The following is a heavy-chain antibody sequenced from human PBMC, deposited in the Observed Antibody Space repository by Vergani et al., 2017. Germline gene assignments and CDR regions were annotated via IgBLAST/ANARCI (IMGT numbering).Heavy chain of an antibody. Sequence: EVQLVESGGGLVQPGGSLRLSCAASGFTFSHYWMSWVRQVPGKGLEWVSAISGSGGSTYYADSVKGRFTISRDNSKNTLYLQMNSLRAEDTAVYYCAKDVVVVVAASFDYWGQGTLVTVSS. D-gene: IGHD2-15*01. J-gene: IGHJ4*02. CDR2: ISGSGGST. V-gene: IGHV3-23*04. CDR1: GFTFSHYW. CDR3: AKDVVVVVAASFDY.